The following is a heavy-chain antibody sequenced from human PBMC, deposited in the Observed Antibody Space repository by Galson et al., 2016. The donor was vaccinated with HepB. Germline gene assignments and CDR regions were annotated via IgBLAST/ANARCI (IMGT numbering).Heavy chain of an antibody. CDR3: AKDHDRGWSYDY. Sequence: SLRLSCAASGFTFSRYWMAWVRQAPGKGLEWVANIKLDGSEKYYVDSVRGRFTISRENAKNSLYLEMNSLRVEDTAVYYCAKDHDRGWSYDYRGQGILVTVSS. J-gene: IGHJ4*02. V-gene: IGHV3-7*03. D-gene: IGHD2-15*01. CDR2: IKLDGSEK. CDR1: GFTFSRYW.